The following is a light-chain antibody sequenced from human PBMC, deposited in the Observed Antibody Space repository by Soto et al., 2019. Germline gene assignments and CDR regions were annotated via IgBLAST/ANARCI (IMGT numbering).Light chain of an antibody. CDR2: EVS. V-gene: IGLV2-23*02. Sequence: QSALTQPASVSGSPGQSITISCTGTSSDVGSYNLVSWYQQHPGKAHKLMIYEVSKRPSGVSNRFSGSKSGNTASLTISGLQAEDEADYYCCSYAGSYYVFGTGTKVTVL. CDR3: CSYAGSYYV. J-gene: IGLJ1*01. CDR1: SSDVGSYNL.